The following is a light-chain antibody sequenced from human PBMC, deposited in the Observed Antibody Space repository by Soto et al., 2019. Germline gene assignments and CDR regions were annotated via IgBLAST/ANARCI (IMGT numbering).Light chain of an antibody. Sequence: EIVLTQSPGTLSLSPGESATLSCRASQSVSSSSLAWYQQRPGQAPRLLIFTASTRATGFPARFSGGGSGTEFTLTISSLQSEDSAFYYCQQYNKWPITFGQGTRLEIK. CDR2: TAS. J-gene: IGKJ5*01. CDR3: QQYNKWPIT. CDR1: QSVSSSS. V-gene: IGKV3-15*01.